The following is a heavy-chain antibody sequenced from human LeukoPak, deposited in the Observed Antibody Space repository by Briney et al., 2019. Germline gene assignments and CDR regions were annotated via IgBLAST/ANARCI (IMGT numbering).Heavy chain of an antibody. CDR3: ASLSIAAAEN. D-gene: IGHD6-13*01. Sequence: SVKVSXKASGGTFSSYAISWVRQAPGQGLEWMGRIIPIFGTANYAQKFQGRVTITTDESTSTAYMELSSLRSEDMAVYYCASLSIAAAENWGQGTLVTVSS. J-gene: IGHJ4*02. CDR1: GGTFSSYA. CDR2: IIPIFGTA. V-gene: IGHV1-69*05.